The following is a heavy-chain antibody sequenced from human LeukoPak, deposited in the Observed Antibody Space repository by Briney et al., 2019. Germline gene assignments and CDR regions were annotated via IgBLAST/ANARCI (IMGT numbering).Heavy chain of an antibody. D-gene: IGHD3-10*01. Sequence: PSETLSLTCAVYGGSFSGYYWSWIRQPPGKGLEWIGEINHSGSTNYNPSLKSRVTISVDTSKNQFSLKLSSVTAADTAVYYCARVRVLLWFGSSYYFDYWGQGTLVSASS. V-gene: IGHV4-34*01. J-gene: IGHJ4*02. CDR1: GGSFSGYY. CDR2: INHSGST. CDR3: ARVRVLLWFGSSYYFDY.